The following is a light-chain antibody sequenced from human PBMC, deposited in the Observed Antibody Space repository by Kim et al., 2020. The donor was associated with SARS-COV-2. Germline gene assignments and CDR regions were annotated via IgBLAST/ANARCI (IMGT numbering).Light chain of an antibody. CDR3: GSWDNSLSAGV. J-gene: IGLJ3*02. V-gene: IGLV1-51*01. CDR2: DNN. CDR1: TSNVGNNF. Sequence: GRRVSRSCGGSTSNVGNNFVSCHQQPPGTPSNLLFDDNNQRPSGTPGRFAGSTSGTSATLGITGRPTGDEADYYCGSWDNSLSAGVFGGGTQLTVL.